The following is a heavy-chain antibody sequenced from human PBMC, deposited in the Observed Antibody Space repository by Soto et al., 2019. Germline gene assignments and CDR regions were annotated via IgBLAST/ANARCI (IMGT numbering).Heavy chain of an antibody. Sequence: PSETLSLTCAVSGYSISSGYYWGWIRQPPGKGLEWIGSIYHSGSTNYNPSLKSRATMSVDTSKNQFSLKLSSVTAADTAVYYCARKSSAWSSDYWGQGTLVTVSS. J-gene: IGHJ4*02. V-gene: IGHV4-38-2*01. D-gene: IGHD6-19*01. CDR3: ARKSSAWSSDY. CDR2: IYHSGST. CDR1: GYSISSGYY.